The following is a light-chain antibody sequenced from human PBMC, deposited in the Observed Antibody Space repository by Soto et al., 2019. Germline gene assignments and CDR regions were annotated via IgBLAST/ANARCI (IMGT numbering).Light chain of an antibody. Sequence: QSVLTQPASVSGSPGQSITISCSGTSSDVGAYDFVSWYQQHPGKAPKLMIFEVSSRPSGVSARFSGSKSGNMASLTISGLQAEDEAAYYCSSYTTSSALVVFGGGTKLTVL. CDR3: SSYTTSSALVV. V-gene: IGLV2-14*01. J-gene: IGLJ2*01. CDR1: SSDVGAYDF. CDR2: EVS.